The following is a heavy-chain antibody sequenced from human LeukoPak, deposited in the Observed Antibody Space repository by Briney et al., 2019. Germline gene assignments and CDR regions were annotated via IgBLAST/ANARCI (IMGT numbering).Heavy chain of an antibody. CDR1: GGTFSSYA. V-gene: IGHV1-69*04. J-gene: IGHJ4*02. D-gene: IGHD3-22*01. Sequence: SVKVSCKASGGTFSSYAISWVRQAPGQGLEWMGRIIPILGIANYPQKFQGRVTITADKSTSTAYMELSSLRSEDTAVYYCARVPTYYYDSSGYDDYWGQGTLVTVSS. CDR2: IIPILGIA. CDR3: ARVPTYYYDSSGYDDY.